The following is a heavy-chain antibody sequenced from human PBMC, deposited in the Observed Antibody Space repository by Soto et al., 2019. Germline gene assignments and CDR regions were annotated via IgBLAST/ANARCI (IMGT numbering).Heavy chain of an antibody. D-gene: IGHD2-8*01. V-gene: IGHV4-34*01. Sequence: SETLSLTCAVYGGSFSGYYWSWIRQPPGKGLEWIGEINHSGSTNYNPSLKSRVTISVDTSKNQFSLKLSSVTAADTAVYYCARGYCTNGVCYTARKFDYWGQGTLVTVSS. CDR3: ARGYCTNGVCYTARKFDY. J-gene: IGHJ4*02. CDR2: INHSGST. CDR1: GGSFSGYY.